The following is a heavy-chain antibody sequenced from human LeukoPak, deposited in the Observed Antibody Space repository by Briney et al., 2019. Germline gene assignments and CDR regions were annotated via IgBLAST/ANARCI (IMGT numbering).Heavy chain of an antibody. V-gene: IGHV1-8*01. CDR3: ARGGWNDGPHY. CDR1: GYTFTSYD. CDR2: MKPNSGNP. J-gene: IGHJ4*02. Sequence: ASVKVSCKASGYTFTSYDIHWVRQATGQGLEWMGWMKPNSGNPGYAQKFQGKVTRTRNTSISTAYMELSSLRSEDTAVYYWARGGWNDGPHYWGQGTLVTVSS. D-gene: IGHD1-1*01.